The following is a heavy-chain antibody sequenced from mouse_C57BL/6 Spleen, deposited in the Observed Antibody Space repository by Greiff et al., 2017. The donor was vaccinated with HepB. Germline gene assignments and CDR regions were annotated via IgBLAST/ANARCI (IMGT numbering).Heavy chain of an antibody. CDR2: ISSGGSYT. Sequence: DVHLVESGGDLVKPGGSLKLSCAASGFTFSSYGMSWVRQTPDKRLEWVATISSGGSYTYYPDSVKGRFTISRDNAKNTLYLQMSSLKSEDTAMYYCARQPDYWGQGTTLTVSS. J-gene: IGHJ2*01. CDR1: GFTFSSYG. CDR3: ARQPDY. V-gene: IGHV5-6*01.